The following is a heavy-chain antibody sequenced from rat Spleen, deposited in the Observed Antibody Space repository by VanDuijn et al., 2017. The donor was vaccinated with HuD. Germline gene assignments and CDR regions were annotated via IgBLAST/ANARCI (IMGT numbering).Heavy chain of an antibody. J-gene: IGHJ3*01. CDR2: IWNTGGT. Sequence: QVQLKESGPGLVQPSQTLSLTCTVAGFSLTSYNVHWVRQPPGKGLEWLGVIWNTGGTRYNSALESRLSISKDTSKSQVFLKMNSLQTEDTATYYCARGTTTFAYWGQGTLVTVSS. CDR3: ARGTTTFAY. V-gene: IGHV2-41*01. CDR1: GFSLTSYN. D-gene: IGHD1-5*01.